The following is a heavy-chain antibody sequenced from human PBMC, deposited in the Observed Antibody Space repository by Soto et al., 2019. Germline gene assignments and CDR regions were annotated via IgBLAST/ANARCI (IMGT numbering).Heavy chain of an antibody. J-gene: IGHJ6*02. Sequence: GGSLRLSCAASGFTFSSYAMSWVRQAPGKGLEWVSAISGSGGSTYYADSVKGRFTISRDNSKNTLYLQMNSLRAEDTAVYYCAKDAVAGVIVLSYYGMDVWGQGTTVTVSS. CDR1: GFTFSSYA. CDR2: ISGSGGST. V-gene: IGHV3-23*01. D-gene: IGHD6-19*01. CDR3: AKDAVAGVIVLSYYGMDV.